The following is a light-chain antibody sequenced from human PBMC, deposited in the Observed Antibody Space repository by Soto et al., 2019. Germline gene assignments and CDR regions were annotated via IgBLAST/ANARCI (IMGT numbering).Light chain of an antibody. Sequence: EVVLTQSPGTLSLSPGERATLSCRASQSLDSTYLAWYQQKPGQSPRLVIYGASRRATGIPERFSGSGSGTDFTLTIGRLETEDFAVYYCQRSGSAPPYIFGEGTRLDIK. J-gene: IGKJ2*01. V-gene: IGKV3-20*01. CDR2: GAS. CDR3: QRSGSAPPYI. CDR1: QSLDSTY.